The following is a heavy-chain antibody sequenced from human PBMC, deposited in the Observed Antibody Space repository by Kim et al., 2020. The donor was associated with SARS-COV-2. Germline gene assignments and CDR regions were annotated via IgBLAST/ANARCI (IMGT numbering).Heavy chain of an antibody. Sequence: GGSLRLSCAASGFTFSSYWMHWVRQAPGKGLVWVSRINSDGSSTSSADSVKGRLSISRDNAKSTLYLQMNSLRAEDTAVYYCTSGDAHAFDIWGQGKMVTVSS. CDR3: TSGDAHAFDI. CDR1: GFTFSSYW. D-gene: IGHD3-10*01. V-gene: IGHV3-74*01. CDR2: INSDGSST. J-gene: IGHJ3*02.